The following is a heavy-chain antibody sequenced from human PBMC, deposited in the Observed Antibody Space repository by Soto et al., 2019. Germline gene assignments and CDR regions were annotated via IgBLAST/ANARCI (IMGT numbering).Heavy chain of an antibody. CDR1: GGTFSSYA. J-gene: IGHJ5*02. D-gene: IGHD6-19*01. CDR2: IIPIFGTA. Sequence: QVQLVQPGAEVKKPGSSVKVSCKASGGTFSSYAISWVRQAPGQGLEWMGGIIPIFGTANYAQKFQGRVTITADESTSTAYMELSSLRSEDTAVYYCARANIAVAGNQWFDPWGQGTLVTVSS. CDR3: ARANIAVAGNQWFDP. V-gene: IGHV1-69*01.